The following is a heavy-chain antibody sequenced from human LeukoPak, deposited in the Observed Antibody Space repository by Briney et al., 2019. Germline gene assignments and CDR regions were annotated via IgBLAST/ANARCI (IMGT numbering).Heavy chain of an antibody. D-gene: IGHD2-21*02. CDR1: GFTFSSYW. V-gene: IGHV3-74*01. Sequence: PGGSLRLSCAASGFTFSSYWMHWVRQAPGKGLVWVSRINSDGSSTSYADSVKGRFTISRDNAKNTLYLQMNSLRAEDTAVYYCAREGVVTGVLSDYWGQGTLVTVSS. J-gene: IGHJ4*02. CDR2: INSDGSST. CDR3: AREGVVTGVLSDY.